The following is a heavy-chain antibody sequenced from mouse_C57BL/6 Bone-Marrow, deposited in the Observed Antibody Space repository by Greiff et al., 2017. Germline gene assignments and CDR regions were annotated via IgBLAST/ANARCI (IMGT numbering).Heavy chain of an antibody. V-gene: IGHV1-64*01. CDR3: AREDYYDGRSYDWFAY. CDR2: IHPNSGST. J-gene: IGHJ3*01. D-gene: IGHD1-1*01. CDR1: GYTFTSYW. Sequence: QVQLQQPGAELVKPGASVKLSCKASGYTFTSYWMHWVKQRPGQGLEWIGMIHPNSGSTNYNEKFKSKATLTVDKSSSTAYMQLSSLTSEDSAVYYCAREDYYDGRSYDWFAYWGQGTLVTVSA.